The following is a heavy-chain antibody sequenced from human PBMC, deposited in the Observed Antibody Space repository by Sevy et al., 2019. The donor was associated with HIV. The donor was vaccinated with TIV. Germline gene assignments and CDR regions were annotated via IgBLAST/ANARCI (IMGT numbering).Heavy chain of an antibody. J-gene: IGHJ6*02. V-gene: IGHV1-58*01. D-gene: IGHD6-19*01. CDR3: AADDIAVTGTGADYYGMDI. CDR1: GFTFTSSA. CDR2: IVVGSGNI. Sequence: ASVKVSGKASGFTFTSSAVQWVRQARGQRLEWIGWIVVGSGNINYAQKSQERVTITRDMSTSTAYMELSSLRSEDTAVYYCAADDIAVTGTGADYYGMDIWGQGTTVTVSS.